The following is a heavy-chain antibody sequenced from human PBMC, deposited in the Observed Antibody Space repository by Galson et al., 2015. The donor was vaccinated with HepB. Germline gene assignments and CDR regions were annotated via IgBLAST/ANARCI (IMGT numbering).Heavy chain of an antibody. CDR3: ARDRTLGEWELLVGPFDY. CDR1: GFTFSDYY. D-gene: IGHD1-26*01. CDR2: ISSSSSYT. Sequence: SLRLSCAASGFTFSDYYMSWIRQAPGKGLEWVSYISSSSSYTNYADSVKGRFTISRDNAKNSLYLQMNSLRAEDTAVYYCARDRTLGEWELLVGPFDYWGQGTLVTVSS. V-gene: IGHV3-11*06. J-gene: IGHJ4*02.